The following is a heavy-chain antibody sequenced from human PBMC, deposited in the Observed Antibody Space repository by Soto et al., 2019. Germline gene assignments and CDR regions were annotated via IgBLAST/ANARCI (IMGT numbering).Heavy chain of an antibody. V-gene: IGHV1-8*01. CDR2: MNPNSGNT. CDR3: ARVYLYYDFWSGYWPYYYYMDV. CDR1: GYTFTSYD. J-gene: IGHJ6*03. Sequence: ASVKVSCKASGYTFTSYDINWVRQATGQGLEWMGWMNPNSGNTGCAQKFQGRVTMTRNTSISTAYMELSSLRSEDTAVYYCARVYLYYDFWSGYWPYYYYMDVWGKGTKVTVSS. D-gene: IGHD3-3*01.